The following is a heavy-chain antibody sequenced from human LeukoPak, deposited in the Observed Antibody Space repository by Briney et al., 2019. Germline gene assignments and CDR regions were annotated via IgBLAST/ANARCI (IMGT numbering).Heavy chain of an antibody. CDR1: GYTFTSYG. J-gene: IGHJ4*02. D-gene: IGHD1-26*01. CDR3: ARVTLPIKWENPSLDY. Sequence: GASVKVSCKASGYTFTSYGISWVRQAPGQGLEWMGWISAYNGNTNYAQKLQGRVTMTTDTSTSTAYMELRSLRSDDTAVYYCARVTLPIKWENPSLDYWGQGTLVTVSS. CDR2: ISAYNGNT. V-gene: IGHV1-18*01.